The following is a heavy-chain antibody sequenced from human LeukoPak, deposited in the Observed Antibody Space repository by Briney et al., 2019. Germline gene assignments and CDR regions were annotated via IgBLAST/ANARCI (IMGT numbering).Heavy chain of an antibody. D-gene: IGHD2/OR15-2a*01. Sequence: GGSLGLSCAASGFTVSDNYMTWVRQAPGKGLEWVSIIYGGSTYCADSVKGRFTISRDNSKNTVYLQMNSLRAEDTAVYYCARDFEGVHRTTNSYTYYYYMDVWGKGTTVIVSS. CDR3: ARDFEGVHRTTNSYTYYYYMDV. CDR1: GFTVSDNY. V-gene: IGHV3-53*01. J-gene: IGHJ6*03. CDR2: IYGGST.